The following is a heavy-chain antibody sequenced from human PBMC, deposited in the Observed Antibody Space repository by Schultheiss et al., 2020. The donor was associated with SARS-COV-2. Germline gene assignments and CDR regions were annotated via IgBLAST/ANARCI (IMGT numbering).Heavy chain of an antibody. CDR3: ARAVGGCSSTSCYTSWYFDL. J-gene: IGHJ2*01. D-gene: IGHD2-2*02. Sequence: GGSLRLSCAASGFTFSSYSMNWVRQAPGKGLEWVSYISSSSSTIYYADSVKGRFTISRDNAKNSLYLQMNSLRAEDTAVYYCARAVGGCSSTSCYTSWYFDLWGRGTLVTVSS. CDR1: GFTFSSYS. V-gene: IGHV3-48*01. CDR2: ISSSSSTI.